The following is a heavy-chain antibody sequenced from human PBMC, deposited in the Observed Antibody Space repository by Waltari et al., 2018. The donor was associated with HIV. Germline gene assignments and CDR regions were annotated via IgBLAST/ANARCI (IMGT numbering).Heavy chain of an antibody. CDR3: AKKGHLSGGNWKRDYFDY. CDR1: GFTFSDYS. J-gene: IGHJ4*02. D-gene: IGHD2-15*01. V-gene: IGHV3-23*01. Sequence: EVQLLESGGGLVQTGGSLRVSWAGSGFTFSDYSMSWVRQAPGKGLEWVSAISPTGDSTSDADSVKGRFTISRDNSKNTVYLQMNSLRAEDTAIYYCAKKGHLSGGNWKRDYFDYWGQGTLVTVSS. CDR2: ISPTGDST.